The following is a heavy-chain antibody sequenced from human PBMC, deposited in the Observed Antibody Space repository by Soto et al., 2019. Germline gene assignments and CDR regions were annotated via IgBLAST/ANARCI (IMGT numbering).Heavy chain of an antibody. CDR1: GFTFSSYD. V-gene: IGHV3-13*04. CDR3: AREIGPTLFDY. J-gene: IGHJ4*02. CDR2: IGTAGDT. Sequence: GGSLRLSCSASGFTFSSYDMHWVRRGPGKGLEWVSAIGTAGDTNYAGSVKGRFTISRENAKNSLYLQMNSLRAGDTAIYFCAREIGPTLFDYWGQGTLVTVSS. D-gene: IGHD3-22*01.